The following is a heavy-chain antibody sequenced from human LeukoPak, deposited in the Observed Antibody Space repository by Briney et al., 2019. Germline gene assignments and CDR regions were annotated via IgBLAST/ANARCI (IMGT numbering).Heavy chain of an antibody. CDR1: GGSFSGYY. CDR2: INHSGST. CDR3: ARFSDYYVYYDSSGYSKRVDAFDI. D-gene: IGHD3-22*01. Sequence: SETLSLTCAVYGGSFSGYYWSWIRQPPGKGLEWIGEINHSGSTNYNPSLKSRVTISVDTSKYQFSLKLSSVTAADTAVYYCARFSDYYVYYDSSGYSKRVDAFDIWGQGTMVTVSS. V-gene: IGHV4-34*01. J-gene: IGHJ3*02.